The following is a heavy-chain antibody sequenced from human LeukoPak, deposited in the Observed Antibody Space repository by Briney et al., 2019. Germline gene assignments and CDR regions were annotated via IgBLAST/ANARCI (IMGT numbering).Heavy chain of an antibody. J-gene: IGHJ4*02. CDR3: ANKKGDY. CDR1: GFTFSSYG. V-gene: IGHV3-30*18. Sequence: GGSLGLSCAASGFTFSSYGMHWVRQAPGKGLEWVAVISNDGSNKYYADSVKGRFTISRDNSKNTLYLQMNSLRAEDTAVYYCANKKGDYWGQGTLVTVSS. CDR2: ISNDGSNK. D-gene: IGHD3-10*01.